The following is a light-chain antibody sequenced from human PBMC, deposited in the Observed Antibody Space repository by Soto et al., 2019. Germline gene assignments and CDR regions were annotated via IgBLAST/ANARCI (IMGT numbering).Light chain of an antibody. J-gene: IGKJ2*01. Sequence: EIVLMQSPSTLSLSPGERATLSCRASQSVSNTFLSWYQQKPGQAPRLLFFDASSRATGIPDRFSGSGSGTDFTLTISRLEPEDFAVYFCQQYVNLPFTFGQGTKLEI. CDR1: QSVSNTF. CDR3: QQYVNLPFT. V-gene: IGKV3-20*01. CDR2: DAS.